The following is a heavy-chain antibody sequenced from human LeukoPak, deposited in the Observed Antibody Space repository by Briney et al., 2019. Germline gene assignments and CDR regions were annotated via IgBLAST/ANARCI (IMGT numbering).Heavy chain of an antibody. CDR2: IIPILGIA. V-gene: IGHV1-69*04. J-gene: IGHJ5*02. Sequence: SVKVSCKASGGTFSSYTISWVRQAPGQGLEWVGRIIPILGIANSAQKFQGRVTITADKSTSTAYMELSSLRSEDTAVYYCARDLERTSFPFDPWGQGTLVTVSS. CDR1: GGTFSSYT. D-gene: IGHD1-1*01. CDR3: ARDLERTSFPFDP.